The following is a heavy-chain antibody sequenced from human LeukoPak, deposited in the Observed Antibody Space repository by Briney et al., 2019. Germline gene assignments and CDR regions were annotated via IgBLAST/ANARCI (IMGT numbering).Heavy chain of an antibody. CDR1: GGSFSGYY. J-gene: IGHJ6*03. CDR3: ARASGLYDFWSGYYYYYYMDV. D-gene: IGHD3-3*01. Sequence: SETLSLTCAVYGGSFSGYYWSWIRQPPGKGLEWIGEINHSGSTNYNPSLKSRVTISVDTSKNQFSLKLSSVTAADTAVYYCARASGLYDFWSGYYYYYYMDVWGKGTTVTVSS. CDR2: INHSGST. V-gene: IGHV4-34*01.